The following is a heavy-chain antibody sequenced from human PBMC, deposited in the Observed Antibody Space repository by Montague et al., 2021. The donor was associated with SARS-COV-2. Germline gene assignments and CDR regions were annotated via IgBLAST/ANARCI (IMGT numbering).Heavy chain of an antibody. D-gene: IGHD3-22*01. CDR1: GGSISSGGYY. V-gene: IGHV4-31*03. J-gene: IGHJ3*01. Sequence: TLSLTCTVSGGSISSGGYYWSWIRPHPGKDLEWIGYIYYSGSTYYNPSLKSRVTISVDTSKNQFSLKLSSVTAADTAVYYCARAGTITMIVVVIDAFDVWGQGTMVTVSS. CDR3: ARAGTITMIVVVIDAFDV. CDR2: IYYSGST.